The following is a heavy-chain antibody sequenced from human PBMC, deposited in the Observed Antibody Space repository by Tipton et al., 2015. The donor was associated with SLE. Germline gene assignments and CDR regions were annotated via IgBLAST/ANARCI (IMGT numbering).Heavy chain of an antibody. D-gene: IGHD1-7*01. CDR2: ISDSGGST. J-gene: IGHJ4*02. V-gene: IGHV3-23*01. CDR3: ANRGTTGTTKCFDY. CDR1: GFPFSMFA. Sequence: SLRLSCAASGFPFSMFAMTWVRQAPGKGLEWVSAISDSGGSTYYADSVKGRFTISRDNSKNTLYLQMNSLRDEDTAVYYCANRGTTGTTKCFDYWGQGILVTVSS.